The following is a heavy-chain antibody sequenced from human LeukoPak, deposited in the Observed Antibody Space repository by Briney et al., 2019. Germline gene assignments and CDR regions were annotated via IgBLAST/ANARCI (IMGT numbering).Heavy chain of an antibody. CDR3: AKARGYSYGYSVDY. Sequence: GGSLRLSCAASGFTFSSYAMSWVRQAPGKGLEWVSAISGSGGSTYYADSVKGRFTISRDNSKNTLYLQMNSLRAEDTAVYYCAKARGYSYGYSVDYWGQGTLVTVSP. J-gene: IGHJ4*02. V-gene: IGHV3-23*01. D-gene: IGHD5-18*01. CDR2: ISGSGGST. CDR1: GFTFSSYA.